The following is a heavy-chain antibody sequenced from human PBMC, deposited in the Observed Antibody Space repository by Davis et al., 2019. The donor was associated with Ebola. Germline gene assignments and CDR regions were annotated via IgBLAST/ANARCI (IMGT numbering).Heavy chain of an antibody. D-gene: IGHD4-11*01. CDR2: INHSGST. V-gene: IGHV4-34*01. Sequence: SETLSLTCAVYGGSFSGYYWSWIRQPPGKGLEWIGEINHSGSTNYNPSPKSRVTISVDTSKNQFSLKLSSVTAADTAVYYCASGSNYQYYYYGMDVWGQGTTVTVSS. J-gene: IGHJ6*02. CDR1: GGSFSGYY. CDR3: ASGSNYQYYYYGMDV.